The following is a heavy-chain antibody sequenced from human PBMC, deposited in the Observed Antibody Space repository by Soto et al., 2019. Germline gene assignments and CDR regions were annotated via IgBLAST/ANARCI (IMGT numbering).Heavy chain of an antibody. CDR1: GGTFTSYY. J-gene: IGHJ3*02. CDR2: INPSGGST. V-gene: IGHV1-46*03. D-gene: IGHD2-2*01. Sequence: ASVKVSCKASGGTFTSYYMHWVRQAPGQGLEWMGIINPSGGSTSYAQKFQGRVTMTRDTSTSTVYMELSSLRSEDTAVYYCARDPNIVVVPAAMYAFDIWGQGTMVTVSS. CDR3: ARDPNIVVVPAAMYAFDI.